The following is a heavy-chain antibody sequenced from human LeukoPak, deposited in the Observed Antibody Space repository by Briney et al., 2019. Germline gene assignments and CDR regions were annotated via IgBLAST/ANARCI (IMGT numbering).Heavy chain of an antibody. D-gene: IGHD5-24*01. CDR1: GGSFSGCY. Sequence: SETLSLTCAVYGGSFSGCYWSWIRQPPGKGLEWIGEINHSGSTNYNPSLKSRVTISVDTSKNRFSLKLSSVTAADTAVYYCARGGRDGYNIDYWGQGTLVTVSS. CDR3: ARGGRDGYNIDY. CDR2: INHSGST. J-gene: IGHJ4*02. V-gene: IGHV4-34*01.